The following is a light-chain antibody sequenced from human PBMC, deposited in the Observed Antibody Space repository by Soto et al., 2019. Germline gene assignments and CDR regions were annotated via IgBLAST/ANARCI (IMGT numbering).Light chain of an antibody. V-gene: IGKV3-15*01. CDR2: GAY. Sequence: EMVLTQSPATLSVSPGERATFSCKASQSLTTNLAWYQQKPGQVPRLLIYGAYTRATGIPARFSGSGSGTEFTLSISSLQSEDFAIYHCQQYHSWPHSFGQGTKLEIK. J-gene: IGKJ2*03. CDR3: QQYHSWPHS. CDR1: QSLTTN.